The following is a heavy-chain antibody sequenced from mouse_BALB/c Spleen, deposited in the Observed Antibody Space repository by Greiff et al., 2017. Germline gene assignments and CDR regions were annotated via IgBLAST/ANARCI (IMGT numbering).Heavy chain of an antibody. D-gene: IGHD2-1*01. V-gene: IGHV1-7*01. Sequence: QVQLQQSGAELAKPGASVKMSCKASGYTFTSYWMHWVKQRPGQGLEWIGYINPSTGYTEYNQKFKDKATLTADKSSSTAYMQLSSLTSEDSAVYYCARGAYGNYEGFDYGGQGTTLTVSS. J-gene: IGHJ2*01. CDR3: ARGAYGNYEGFDY. CDR1: GYTFTSYW. CDR2: INPSTGYT.